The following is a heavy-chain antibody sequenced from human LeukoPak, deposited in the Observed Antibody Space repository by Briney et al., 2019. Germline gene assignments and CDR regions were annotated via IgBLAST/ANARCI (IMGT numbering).Heavy chain of an antibody. CDR3: ARYGSGSYYVY. CDR2: ISAYNGNT. J-gene: IGHJ4*02. D-gene: IGHD3-10*01. CDR1: GYTFTSYD. Sequence: GASVKVSCTASGYTFTSYDISWVRQAPAPGLEWMGWISAYNGNTNYAQKLQGRVTMTTDTYTSTAYMELRSLRSDGTAVYYYARYGSGSYYVYWGQGTLVTVSS. V-gene: IGHV1-18*01.